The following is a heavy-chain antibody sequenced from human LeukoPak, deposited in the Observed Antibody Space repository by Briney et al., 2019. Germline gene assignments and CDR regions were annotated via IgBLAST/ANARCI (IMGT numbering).Heavy chain of an antibody. CDR2: ISSSSSYI. CDR3: ARTLARSSSRPVAFDI. CDR1: GFTFSSYS. Sequence: GGSLRLSCAASGFTFSSYSMNWVRQAPGKGLEWVSSISSSSSYIYYADSVKGRFTISRDNAKNSLYLQMNSLRAEDTAVYYCARTLARSSSRPVAFDIWGQGTMVTVSS. D-gene: IGHD6-6*01. J-gene: IGHJ3*02. V-gene: IGHV3-21*01.